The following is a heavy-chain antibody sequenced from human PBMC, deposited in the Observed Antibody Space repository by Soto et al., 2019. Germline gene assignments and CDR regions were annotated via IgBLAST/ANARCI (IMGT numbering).Heavy chain of an antibody. CDR2: INHSGST. CDR3: ALLMVSYGMDV. V-gene: IGHV4-34*01. J-gene: IGHJ6*02. D-gene: IGHD2-8*01. CDR1: GGSFSGYY. Sequence: QVQLQQWGAGLLKPSETLSLTCAVYGGSFSGYYWSWIRQPPGKGLEWIGEINHSGSTNYNPSLKSRVTISVDTSKNQFSLKLSSVTAADTAVYYCALLMVSYGMDVWGQGTTVTVSS.